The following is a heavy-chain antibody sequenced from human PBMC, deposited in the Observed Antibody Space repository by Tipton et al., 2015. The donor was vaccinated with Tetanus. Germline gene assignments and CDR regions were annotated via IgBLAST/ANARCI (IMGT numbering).Heavy chain of an antibody. V-gene: IGHV1-18*01. Sequence: QLVQSGPEVKKPGASVKVSCKASGYTFNTFGISWVRQAPGQGLEWIGWISVYNGNTNYGQNVQGRVTMTTDTPTSTAYMELRSLRSDDTAVYYCARDYNGSGTYYFDFWGQGTLVTVSS. D-gene: IGHD3-10*01. J-gene: IGHJ4*02. CDR2: ISVYNGNT. CDR3: ARDYNGSGTYYFDF. CDR1: GYTFNTFG.